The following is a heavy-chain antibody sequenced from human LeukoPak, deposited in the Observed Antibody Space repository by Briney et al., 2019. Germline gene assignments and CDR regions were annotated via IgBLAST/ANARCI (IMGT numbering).Heavy chain of an antibody. CDR1: GLNVKNNY. J-gene: IGHJ3*02. CDR3: ARESQIVVVVAAIAGAFDI. Sequence: VALRLSCVTSGLNVKNNYMFWVRQSPVKGLEWVSIIYSGGNTFYADSVKGRFTISRDNAKNSLYLQMNSLRAEDTAVYYCARESQIVVVVAAIAGAFDIWGQGTMVTVSS. CDR2: IYSGGNT. V-gene: IGHV3-53*01. D-gene: IGHD2-15*01.